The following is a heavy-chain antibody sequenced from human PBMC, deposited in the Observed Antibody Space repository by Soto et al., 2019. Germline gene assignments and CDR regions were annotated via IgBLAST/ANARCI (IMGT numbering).Heavy chain of an antibody. CDR1: GGSISSGDYY. J-gene: IGHJ3*02. Sequence: QVQLQESGPGLVKPTQTLSLTCTVSGGSISSGDYYWSWIRQTLGKGLEWIGYIYYSGSTYYNSSLESRVTISIHTSKNQFSLTPISVTAADTAVYYCARVPLFAFDIWGQGTMVTVSS. CDR3: ARVPLFAFDI. CDR2: IYYSGST. V-gene: IGHV4-30-4*01.